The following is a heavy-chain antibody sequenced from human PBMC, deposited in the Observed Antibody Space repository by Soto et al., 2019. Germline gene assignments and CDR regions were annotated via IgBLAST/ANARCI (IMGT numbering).Heavy chain of an antibody. D-gene: IGHD3-22*01. CDR1: GGTFSSYA. V-gene: IGHV1-69*13. CDR3: VLYDSSGFCYFDY. CDR2: IIPIFGTA. J-gene: IGHJ4*02. Sequence: SVKVSCKASGGTFSSYAISWVRQAPGQGLEWMGGIIPIFGTANYAQKFQGRVTITADESTSTAYMELSSLRSEDTAVYYCVLYDSSGFCYFDYWGQGTLGTGSS.